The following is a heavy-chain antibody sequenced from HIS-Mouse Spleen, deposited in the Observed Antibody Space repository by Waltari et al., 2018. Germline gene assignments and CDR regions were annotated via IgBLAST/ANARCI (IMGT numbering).Heavy chain of an antibody. V-gene: IGHV4-39*07. CDR2: IYYSGST. J-gene: IGHJ2*01. Sequence: QLQLQESCPGLVKPSETLSLTCTVSGGSISSSSYYWGWIRQPPGKGLEWIGSIYYSGSTYYNPSLKSRVTISVDTSKNQFSLKLSSVTAADTAVYYCARSRTGGWYFDLWGRGTLVTVSS. CDR3: ARSRTGGWYFDL. CDR1: GGSISSSSYY. D-gene: IGHD7-27*01.